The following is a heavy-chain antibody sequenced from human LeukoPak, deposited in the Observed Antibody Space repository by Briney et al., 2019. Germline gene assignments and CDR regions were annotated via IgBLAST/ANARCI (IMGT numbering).Heavy chain of an antibody. D-gene: IGHD4-23*01. Sequence: PSETLSLTCAVYGGSFSGYYWSWLRQPPGKGLEWIGEINHSGSTNYNPSLKSRVSISVDTSKNQLSLKLSSVTAADTAVYYCARQAVVTLPFDYWGQGTLVTVSS. CDR2: INHSGST. CDR3: ARQAVVTLPFDY. J-gene: IGHJ4*02. V-gene: IGHV4-34*01. CDR1: GGSFSGYY.